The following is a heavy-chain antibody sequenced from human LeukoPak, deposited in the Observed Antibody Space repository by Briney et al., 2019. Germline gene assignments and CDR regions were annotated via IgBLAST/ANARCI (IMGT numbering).Heavy chain of an antibody. V-gene: IGHV3-74*01. J-gene: IGHJ6*02. CDR3: TRGMDV. CDR2: INTDGSTT. CDR1: GFSFSNYD. Sequence: GGSLRLSCAASGFSFSNYDIHWVRQATGKGLEWVSGINTDGSTTNYADSVKGRFTISRDNAKNTLYLQMNSLRADDTAVYYCTRGMDVWGQGTTVTVSS.